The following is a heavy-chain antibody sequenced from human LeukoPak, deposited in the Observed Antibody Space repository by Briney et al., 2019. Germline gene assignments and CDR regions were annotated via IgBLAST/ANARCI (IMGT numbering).Heavy chain of an antibody. CDR1: GFTFSSYG. J-gene: IGHJ4*02. Sequence: GGSLRLSCAVSGFTFSSYGMHWVRQAPGKGLEWVAVISYDGSNKYYADSVKGRFTISRDNAKNSLYLQMNSLRAEDTAVYYCARVEGPWGQGTLVTVSS. CDR2: ISYDGSNK. CDR3: ARVEGP. V-gene: IGHV3-30*03.